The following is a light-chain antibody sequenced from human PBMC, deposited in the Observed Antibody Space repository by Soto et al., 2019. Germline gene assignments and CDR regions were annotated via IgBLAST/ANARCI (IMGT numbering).Light chain of an antibody. Sequence: DIQMTQSPSSLSASVGDRVSITCRASQSIASNYLNWYQQKPGKAPNLLIYAASSLQSGVPSRFSGSGSATDFTLTISSLQPEDFATYYCQQSSSTPPWTFGQGTKVEIK. CDR2: AAS. CDR3: QQSSSTPPWT. J-gene: IGKJ1*01. V-gene: IGKV1-39*01. CDR1: QSIASNY.